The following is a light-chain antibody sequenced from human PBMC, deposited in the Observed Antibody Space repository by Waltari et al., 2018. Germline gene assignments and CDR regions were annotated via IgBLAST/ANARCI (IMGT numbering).Light chain of an antibody. CDR3: QQYGSSPHT. Sequence: EIVLTQSPGTLSLSPGERATLSCRASQSVSSSYLAWYQQKPGQAPRLLSDGASSRATGIPDRFSGSGSGTDFTLTISRLEPEDFAVYYCQQYGSSPHTFGQGTKLEIK. CDR2: GAS. V-gene: IGKV3-20*01. CDR1: QSVSSSY. J-gene: IGKJ2*01.